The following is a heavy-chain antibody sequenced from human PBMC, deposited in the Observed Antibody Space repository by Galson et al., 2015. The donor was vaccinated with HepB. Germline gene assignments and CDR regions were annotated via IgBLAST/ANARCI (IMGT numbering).Heavy chain of an antibody. V-gene: IGHV3-21*01. CDR1: GFTFSSYS. J-gene: IGHJ6*02. CDR3: ARAGGSGSYYNYYYYYGMDV. CDR2: ISSSSSYI. D-gene: IGHD3-10*01. Sequence: SLRLSCAASGFTFSSYSMSWVRQAPGKGLEWVSSISSSSSYIYYADSVKGRFTISRDNAKNSLYLQMNSLRAEDTAVYYCARAGGSGSYYNYYYYYGMDVWGQGTTVTVSS.